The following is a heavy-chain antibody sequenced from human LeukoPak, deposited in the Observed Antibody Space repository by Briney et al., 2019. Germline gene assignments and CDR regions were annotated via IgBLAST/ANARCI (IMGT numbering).Heavy chain of an antibody. CDR3: AREEQLAAGY. CDR2: IYYTGTT. V-gene: IGHV4-30-4*01. D-gene: IGHD1/OR15-1a*01. J-gene: IGHJ4*02. Sequence: SQTLSLTCTVSGYSISSGYYWSWLRQSPGRGLEWIGYIYYTGTTFYNPSFESRVTMSVDTSKNQFSLKLNSVTAADTAVYYCAREEQLAAGYWGQGTLVTVSS. CDR1: GYSISSGYY.